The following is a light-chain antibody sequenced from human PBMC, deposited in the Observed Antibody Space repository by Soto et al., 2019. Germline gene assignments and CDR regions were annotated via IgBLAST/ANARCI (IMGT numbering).Light chain of an antibody. V-gene: IGLV2-14*03. J-gene: IGLJ2*01. Sequence: QSALTQPASVSGSPGQSITISCTGTSGDIGRYDYVSWFQQHPGKAPKLMIYGVNSRPSGVSNRFSGSKSGNTASLTISGLQAEDEYDYYCSAYTGTTVIFGGGTKLTVL. CDR1: SGDIGRYDY. CDR3: SAYTGTTVI. CDR2: GVN.